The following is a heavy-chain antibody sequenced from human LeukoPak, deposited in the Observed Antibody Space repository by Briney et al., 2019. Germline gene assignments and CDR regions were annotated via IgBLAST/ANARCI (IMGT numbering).Heavy chain of an antibody. D-gene: IGHD1-20*01. CDR1: GFTFSSYW. Sequence: PGGSLRPSCAASGFTFSSYWMSWVRQAPGKGLEWVANIKQDGSEKYYVDSVKGRFTISRDNAKNSLYLQMNSLRAEDTAVYYCARCGYGWNERLPLVWYFDPWGQGTLVTVSS. V-gene: IGHV3-7*01. J-gene: IGHJ5*02. CDR2: IKQDGSEK. CDR3: ARCGYGWNERLPLVWYFDP.